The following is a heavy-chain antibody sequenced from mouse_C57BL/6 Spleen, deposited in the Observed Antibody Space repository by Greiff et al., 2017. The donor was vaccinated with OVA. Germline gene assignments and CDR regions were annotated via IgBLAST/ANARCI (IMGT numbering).Heavy chain of an antibody. CDR2: ILPGSGGT. CDR3: ARNYGSSPAWFAY. V-gene: IGHV1-9*01. J-gene: IGHJ3*01. D-gene: IGHD1-1*01. Sequence: QVQLKQSGAELMKPGASVKLSCKATGYTFTGYWIEWVKQRPGHGLEWIGEILPGSGGTNYNEKFKGKATFSADTSSNTAYMQLSSLTTEDSAIYYCARNYGSSPAWFAYWGQGTLVTVSA. CDR1: GYTFTGYW.